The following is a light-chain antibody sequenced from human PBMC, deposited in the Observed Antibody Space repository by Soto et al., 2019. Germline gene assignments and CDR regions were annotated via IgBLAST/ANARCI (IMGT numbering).Light chain of an antibody. J-gene: IGLJ2*01. CDR2: EVT. Sequence: QSALTQPASVSGSPGQSITISCTGSSSDIGGYNYVSWYQHHPGKAPKLLIYEVTNRPSGVSNRFSGSKSGHTASLTSSGLQAEDEAVYYCNSYTSSSTRVFGGGTKLTVL. CDR1: SSDIGGYNY. CDR3: NSYTSSSTRV. V-gene: IGLV2-14*01.